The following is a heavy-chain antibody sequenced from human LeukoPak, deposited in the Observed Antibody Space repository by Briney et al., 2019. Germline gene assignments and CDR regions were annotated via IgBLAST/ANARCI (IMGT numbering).Heavy chain of an antibody. V-gene: IGHV3-23*01. CDR3: VKTSRRFLEWLFFDY. Sequence: GGSLRLSCAASGFTFSGYAMSWVRQAPGKGLEWVSAISGSGGSTYYADSVKGRFTISRDNSKNTLYLQMNSLRAEDTAVYYCVKTSRRFLEWLFFDYGGQGTLVTVSS. J-gene: IGHJ4*02. CDR2: ISGSGGST. D-gene: IGHD3-3*01. CDR1: GFTFSGYA.